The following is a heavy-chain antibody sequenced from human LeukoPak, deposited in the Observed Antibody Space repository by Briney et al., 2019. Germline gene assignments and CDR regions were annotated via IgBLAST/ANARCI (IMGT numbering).Heavy chain of an antibody. V-gene: IGHV1-18*01. J-gene: IGHJ3*02. D-gene: IGHD3-22*01. Sequence: ASVKVSCKASGYTFTSYGISWVRPAPGQGLEWMGWISAYKGDTNYAQKLQGRVTMTTDTSTSTAYMGLRRLRADDRAVYYCVSAAGGGRGYYDSSGFDAFDIWGQGTMVTVSS. CDR1: GYTFTSYG. CDR3: VSAAGGGRGYYDSSGFDAFDI. CDR2: ISAYKGDT.